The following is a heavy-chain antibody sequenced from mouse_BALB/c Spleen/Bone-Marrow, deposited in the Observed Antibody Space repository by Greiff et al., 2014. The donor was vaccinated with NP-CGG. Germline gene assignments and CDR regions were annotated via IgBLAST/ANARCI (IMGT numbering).Heavy chain of an antibody. CDR2: ISNLAYSI. D-gene: IGHD2-1*01. CDR1: GFTFSDYG. Sequence: EVQGVESGGALVQPGGSRKLSCAASGFTFSDYGMAWVRQAPGKGPEWVAFISNLAYSIYYTDTVTGRFTISRENAKNTLYLEMSSLRSEDTAMYYCARETTGGAMDYWGQGTSVTVSS. J-gene: IGHJ4*01. V-gene: IGHV5-15*02. CDR3: ARETTGGAMDY.